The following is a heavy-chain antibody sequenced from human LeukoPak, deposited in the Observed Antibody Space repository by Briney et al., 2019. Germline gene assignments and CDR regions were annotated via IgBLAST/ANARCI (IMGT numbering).Heavy chain of an antibody. CDR3: ASTLRSGSSHFDY. V-gene: IGHV4-39*01. J-gene: IGHJ4*02. CDR1: GGSISSSSYS. Sequence: SETLSLTCTVSGGSISSSSYSWGWIRQPPGKGLEWIGSIYYSGSTYYNPSLKSRVTISVDTSKNQFSLKLSSVTAADTAVYYCASTLRSGSSHFDYWGQGTLVTVSS. CDR2: IYYSGST. D-gene: IGHD3-3*01.